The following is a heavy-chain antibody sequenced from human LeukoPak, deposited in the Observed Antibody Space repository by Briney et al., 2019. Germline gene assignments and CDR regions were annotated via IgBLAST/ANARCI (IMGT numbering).Heavy chain of an antibody. CDR2: IYHRGRT. Sequence: SETLSLTCTVSGHSINSRYYWGWIRQPPGKGLEWIGSIYHRGRTYNNPSLKSRVTISVDTSKNQFSLKLSSVTAADTAVYYCARGTGTTLGDAFDIWGQGTMVTVSS. V-gene: IGHV4-38-2*02. CDR3: ARGTGTTLGDAFDI. D-gene: IGHD1-7*01. J-gene: IGHJ3*02. CDR1: GHSINSRYY.